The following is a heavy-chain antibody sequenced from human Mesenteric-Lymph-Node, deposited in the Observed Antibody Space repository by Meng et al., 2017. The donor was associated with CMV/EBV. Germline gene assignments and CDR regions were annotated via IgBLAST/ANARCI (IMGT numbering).Heavy chain of an antibody. J-gene: IGHJ4*02. CDR1: GGSVNSGSYY. CDR3: ARDELDY. V-gene: IGHV4-61*01. Sequence: LSLTCTVSGGSVNSGSYYWSWIRQHPGKGLEWIGYIYYSGITNYNPSLKSRVTISVDTSKNQFSLKLSSVTAADTAVYYCARDELDYWGQGTLVTVSS. CDR2: IYYSGIT.